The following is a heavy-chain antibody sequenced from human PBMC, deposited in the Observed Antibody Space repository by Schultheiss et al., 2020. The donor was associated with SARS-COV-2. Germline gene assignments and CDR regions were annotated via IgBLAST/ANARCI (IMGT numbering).Heavy chain of an antibody. V-gene: IGHV4-59*01. Sequence: SETLSLTCTVSGGSISSYYWSWIRQPPGKGLEWIGYIYYSGSTSYNPSLKSRVSMSVDTSKNQFSLKLSSVTAADTAVYYCARGAVVVPAATYYYYMDVWGKGTTVTVSS. CDR2: IYYSGST. J-gene: IGHJ6*03. D-gene: IGHD2-2*01. CDR3: ARGAVVVPAATYYYYMDV. CDR1: GGSISSYY.